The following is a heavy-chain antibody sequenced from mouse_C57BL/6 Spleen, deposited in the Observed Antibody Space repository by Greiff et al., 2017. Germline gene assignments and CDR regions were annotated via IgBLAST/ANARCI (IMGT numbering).Heavy chain of an antibody. CDR1: GYSITSGYY. CDR2: ISYDGSN. J-gene: IGHJ2*01. D-gene: IGHD2-5*01. CDR3: ASEGYYSNWDYFDY. Sequence: EVKVEESGPGLVKPSQSLSLTCSVTGYSITSGYYWNWIRQFPGNKLEWMGYISYDGSNNYNPSLKNRISITRDTSKNQFFLKLNSVTTEDTATYYCASEGYYSNWDYFDYWGQGTTLTVSS. V-gene: IGHV3-6*01.